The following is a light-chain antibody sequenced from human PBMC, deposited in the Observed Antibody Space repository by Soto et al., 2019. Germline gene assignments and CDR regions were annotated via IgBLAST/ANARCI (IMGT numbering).Light chain of an antibody. CDR1: QSVSGN. J-gene: IGKJ3*01. Sequence: EIVMTQSPATLSVSPGERATLSCRASQSVSGNLAWYQQKPGQAPRLLIYAASTKATGIPARFSGSGSGTEFTLTISSLQSVDFAVYYCHQYNNWPPITFGPGTKVDIK. CDR2: AAS. V-gene: IGKV3-15*01. CDR3: HQYNNWPPIT.